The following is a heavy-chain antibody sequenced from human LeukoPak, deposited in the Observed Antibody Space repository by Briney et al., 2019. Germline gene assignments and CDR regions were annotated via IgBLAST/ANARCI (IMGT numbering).Heavy chain of an antibody. D-gene: IGHD6-19*01. CDR2: INPNSGGT. V-gene: IGHV1-2*02. J-gene: IGHJ5*02. CDR3: ARDLMIAVAGQALAPPLDP. CDR1: GYTFTGYY. Sequence: GASVKVSCKASGYTFTGYYMHWVRQAPGQGLEWMGWINPNSGGTNYAQKLQGRVTMTTDTSTSTAYMELRSLRSDDTAVYYCARDLMIAVAGQALAPPLDPWGQGTLVTVSS.